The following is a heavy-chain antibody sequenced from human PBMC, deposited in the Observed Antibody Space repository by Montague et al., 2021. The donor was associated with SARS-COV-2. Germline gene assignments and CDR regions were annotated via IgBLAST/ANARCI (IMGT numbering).Heavy chain of an antibody. CDR1: GFTFDDYA. Sequence: SLRLSCAASGFTFDDYAMHWVRQAPGKGLEWVSGISWNSGSICYADSVKGRFTISRDNAKNSLYLQMNSLRAEDTALYYCAKVWDYSSWYSQNNYDYWGQGTLVTVSS. D-gene: IGHD6-13*01. J-gene: IGHJ4*02. CDR2: ISWNSGSI. V-gene: IGHV3-9*01. CDR3: AKVWDYSSWYSQNNYDY.